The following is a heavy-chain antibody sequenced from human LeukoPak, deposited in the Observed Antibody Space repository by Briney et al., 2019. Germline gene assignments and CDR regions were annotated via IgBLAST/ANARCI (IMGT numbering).Heavy chain of an antibody. J-gene: IGHJ4*02. CDR3: ARSEQQDFGDYEFDY. V-gene: IGHV3-64*01. CDR1: GFTFSTYA. CDR2: ISSDGDST. D-gene: IGHD4-17*01. Sequence: GGSLRLSCAASGFTFSTYAMHWVRQAPGKGLEYVSAISSDGDSTYYANSVKGRFTISRDNSKNTLYLQMGSLRAEDKAVYYCARSEQQDFGDYEFDYWGQGTLVTVSS.